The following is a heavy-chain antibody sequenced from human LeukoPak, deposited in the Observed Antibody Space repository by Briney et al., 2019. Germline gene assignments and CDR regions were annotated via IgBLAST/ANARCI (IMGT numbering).Heavy chain of an antibody. J-gene: IGHJ4*02. Sequence: GGSLRLTCAASGFTFSDHYMDWVRQAPGKGLEWVGRIRNKANSYTTEYAASVKGRFTISRDDSKNSLYPQINSLKIEDTAVYYCARVGSSGWEDYWGQGTLVTVSS. CDR2: IRNKANSYTT. CDR1: GFTFSDHY. CDR3: ARVGSSGWEDY. V-gene: IGHV3-72*01. D-gene: IGHD6-19*01.